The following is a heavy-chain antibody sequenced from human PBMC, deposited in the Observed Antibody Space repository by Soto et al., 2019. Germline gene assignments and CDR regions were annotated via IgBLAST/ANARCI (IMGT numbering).Heavy chain of an antibody. V-gene: IGHV3-48*02. D-gene: IGHD3-10*01. Sequence: PGGSLRLSCAASGFTFSRYSMNWVRQAPGKGLEWVSYIDSQSGTIKYTDSVRGRFTISRDNAKSSLYLQMNSLRDEDTAVYYCAKENYGSGVPGPWGQGTLVTVSS. J-gene: IGHJ5*02. CDR1: GFTFSRYS. CDR2: IDSQSGTI. CDR3: AKENYGSGVPGP.